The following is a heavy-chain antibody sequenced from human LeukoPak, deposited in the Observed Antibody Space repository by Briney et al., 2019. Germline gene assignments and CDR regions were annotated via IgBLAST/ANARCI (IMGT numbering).Heavy chain of an antibody. CDR1: GFTFSTYA. Sequence: PGGSLRLSCAAAGFTFSTYAMSWVRQAPGKGLEWVSAISGSGDSTYYVDSVKGRFTISRDNSKSTLDLQMNSLRADATAVYYCAKHPPRDGYDDADFEYWGQGTLVTVSS. V-gene: IGHV3-23*01. CDR3: AKHPPRDGYDDADFEY. J-gene: IGHJ4*02. CDR2: ISGSGDST. D-gene: IGHD5-12*01.